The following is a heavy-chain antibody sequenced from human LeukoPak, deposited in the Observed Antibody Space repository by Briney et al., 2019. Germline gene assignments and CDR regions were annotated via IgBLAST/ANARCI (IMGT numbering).Heavy chain of an antibody. J-gene: IGHJ1*01. CDR3: AGETYYYDSSGYREYFQH. V-gene: IGHV4-31*03. Sequence: SETLSLTCTVSGGSISSGGYYWRWIRQHPGKGLEWIGYIYYSGSTYYNPSLKSRVTISVDTSKNQFSLKLSSVTAADTAVYYCAGETYYYDSSGYREYFQHWGQGTLVTVSS. D-gene: IGHD3-22*01. CDR1: GGSISSGGYY. CDR2: IYYSGST.